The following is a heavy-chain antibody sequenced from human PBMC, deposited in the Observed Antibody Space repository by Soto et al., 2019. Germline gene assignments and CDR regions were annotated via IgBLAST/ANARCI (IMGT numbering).Heavy chain of an antibody. CDR2: ISAYNGNT. CDR1: GYTFTSYG. Sequence: ASVKVSCKASGYTFTSYGISWVRQAPGQGLEWMGWISAYNGNTNYAQKLQGRVTMTTDTSTSTAYMELRSLRSDDTAVYYCARDGTYGDYFYYGMDVWGQGTTVTVSS. D-gene: IGHD4-17*01. CDR3: ARDGTYGDYFYYGMDV. V-gene: IGHV1-18*01. J-gene: IGHJ6*02.